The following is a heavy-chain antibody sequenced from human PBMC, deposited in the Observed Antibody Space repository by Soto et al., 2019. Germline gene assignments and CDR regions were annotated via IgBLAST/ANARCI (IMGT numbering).Heavy chain of an antibody. D-gene: IGHD3-10*01. CDR1: GVTFSNSY. Sequence: SETLSLTCTVSGVTFSNSYWSWIRQPAGKGLEWIGRVFGSGNANYNPSLQGRVTMSVDTTKNQVSLKLTSVTAADTAVYFCARELVSFQSNWFDPWGPGTLVTVS. CDR2: VFGSGNA. V-gene: IGHV4-4*07. J-gene: IGHJ5*02. CDR3: ARELVSFQSNWFDP.